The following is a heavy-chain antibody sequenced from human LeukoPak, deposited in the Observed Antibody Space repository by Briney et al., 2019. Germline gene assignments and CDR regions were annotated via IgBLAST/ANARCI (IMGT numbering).Heavy chain of an antibody. CDR3: TRDQEGVSPWGMDV. J-gene: IGHJ6*02. CDR2: IWYDGSNK. D-gene: IGHD6-13*01. Sequence: GGSLRLSCAASGFTFNSNGMHWVREAPGKGLEWVAVIWYDGSNKYYADCVKGRFTISRDNSKNTLYLQMNSLRAEDTAVYYCTRDQEGVSPWGMDVWGQGTTVTVSS. CDR1: GFTFNSNG. V-gene: IGHV3-33*01.